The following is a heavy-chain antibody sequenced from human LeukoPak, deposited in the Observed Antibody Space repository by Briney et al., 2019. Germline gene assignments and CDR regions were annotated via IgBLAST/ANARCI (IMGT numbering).Heavy chain of an antibody. J-gene: IGHJ4*02. CDR2: LSNTGNI. CDR3: ARVTPGGVGSFDY. V-gene: IGHV3-48*03. Sequence: PGGSLRLSCAASGFTFSSYGMNWVRQAPGKGLEWLSYLSNTGNIHYAQSVKGRFTISRDNARNSLYLQMNSLRAEDTAIYYCARVTPGGVGSFDYWGQGTLVTVSS. CDR1: GFTFSSYG. D-gene: IGHD3-16*01.